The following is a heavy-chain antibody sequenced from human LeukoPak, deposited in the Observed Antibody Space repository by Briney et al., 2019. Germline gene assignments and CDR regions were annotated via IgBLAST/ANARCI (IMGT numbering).Heavy chain of an antibody. V-gene: IGHV3-7*01. CDR2: IKQDGSEK. J-gene: IGHJ6*03. D-gene: IGHD6-13*01. Sequence: GGSLRLSCAASGFTFSSCWMSWVRQAPGKGLEWVANIKQDGSEKYYVDSVKGRFTISRDNAKNSLYPQMNSLRAEDTAVYYCARAKESIAAAGTHWDYYYYMDVWGKGTTVTVSS. CDR3: ARAKESIAAAGTHWDYYYYMDV. CDR1: GFTFSSCW.